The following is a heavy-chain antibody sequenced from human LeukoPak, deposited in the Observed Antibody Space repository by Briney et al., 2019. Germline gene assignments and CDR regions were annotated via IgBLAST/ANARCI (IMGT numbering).Heavy chain of an antibody. J-gene: IGHJ4*02. CDR1: GFTFSNYW. Sequence: GGSLRLSCAASGFTFSNYWMSWVRHASGKGLEWVANIKEDGSEKYYVDSVKGRFTISRDNAKNSLYLQMNSLRAEDTAIYYCASGRQLGYWGQGTLVTVSS. CDR3: ASGRQLGY. D-gene: IGHD6-6*01. V-gene: IGHV3-7*01. CDR2: IKEDGSEK.